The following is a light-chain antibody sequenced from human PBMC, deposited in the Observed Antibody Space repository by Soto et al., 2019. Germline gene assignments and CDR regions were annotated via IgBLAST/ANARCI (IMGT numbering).Light chain of an antibody. CDR3: AAWDDSLNGPWV. CDR2: SNN. J-gene: IGLJ3*02. Sequence: QSVLTQPPSASGTPGQRVTISCSGGSSNIGSNTVNWYQQLPGTAPKLLIYSNNQRPSGVPDRFSGSKSGTSASLAISGLQSEDEADYYCAAWDDSLNGPWVFGGGTKLTVL. V-gene: IGLV1-44*01. CDR1: SSNIGSNT.